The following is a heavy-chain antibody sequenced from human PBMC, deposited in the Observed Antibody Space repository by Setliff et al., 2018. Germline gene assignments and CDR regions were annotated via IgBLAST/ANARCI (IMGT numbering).Heavy chain of an antibody. Sequence: GSLRLSCAASGLLYSNNAFHWVRQTPGKGLEWVAVISYDGTITHYVDSVKGRFSISRDNSQNTLYLQMNSLSPEDTALYYCASSSGGNYGAYFDYWGQGTLVTVSS. CDR1: GLLYSNNA. CDR3: ASSSGGNYGAYFDY. V-gene: IGHV3-30*04. D-gene: IGHD2-15*01. J-gene: IGHJ4*02. CDR2: ISYDGTIT.